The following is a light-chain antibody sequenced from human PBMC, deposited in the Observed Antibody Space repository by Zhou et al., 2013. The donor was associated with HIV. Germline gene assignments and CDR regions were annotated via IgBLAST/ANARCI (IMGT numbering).Light chain of an antibody. CDR2: AAS. J-gene: IGKJ4*01. CDR3: QQYGSSLT. Sequence: EIVLTQSPATLSLSPGERATLSCRASQSVSSYLAWYQQKPGQAPRLLIYAASSRATGISDRFSGSGSGTDFTLTISRLEPEDTAVYYCQQYGSSLTFGGGTKVEIK. CDR1: QSVSSY. V-gene: IGKV3-20*01.